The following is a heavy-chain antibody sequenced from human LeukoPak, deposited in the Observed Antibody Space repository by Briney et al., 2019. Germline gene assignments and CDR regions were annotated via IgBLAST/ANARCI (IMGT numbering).Heavy chain of an antibody. CDR3: ARETADDAFDI. D-gene: IGHD1-14*01. CDR2: INSDGSTT. Sequence: GGSLRLSCAVSGFTFSSYWMHWVRQAPAKGLVWVSRINSDGSTTSYADSVMGRFTISRDNAKNTLYLQMNSLRAGDTAVYYCARETADDAFDIWGQGTMVTVSS. CDR1: GFTFSSYW. J-gene: IGHJ3*02. V-gene: IGHV3-74*01.